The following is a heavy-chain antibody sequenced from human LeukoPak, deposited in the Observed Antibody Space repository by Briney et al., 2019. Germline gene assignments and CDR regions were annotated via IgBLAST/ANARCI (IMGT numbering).Heavy chain of an antibody. D-gene: IGHD1-14*01. J-gene: IGHJ4*02. V-gene: IGHV3-7*01. CDR2: INQDGSEI. CDR1: GFNFSSYW. Sequence: GGSLRLSCAASGFNFSSYWMSWVRQAPGKGLEWVAHINQDGSEIYYVDSVKGRFTISRDSARTSLYLQMNSLRAEDTAIYYCARDRGITATHYYFDYWGEGTLVTVSS. CDR3: ARDRGITATHYYFDY.